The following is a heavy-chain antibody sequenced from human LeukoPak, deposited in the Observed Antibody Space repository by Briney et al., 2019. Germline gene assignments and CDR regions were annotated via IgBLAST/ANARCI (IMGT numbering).Heavy chain of an antibody. CDR3: ARDGIAAADY. V-gene: IGHV3-21*01. CDR2: ISSSSSYI. D-gene: IGHD6-13*01. CDR1: GFTFSSYG. J-gene: IGHJ4*02. Sequence: GSLRLSCAASGFTFSSYGMNWVRQAPGKGLEWVSSISSSSSYIYYADSVKGRFTISRDNAKNSLYLQMNSLRAEDTAVYYCARDGIAAADYWGQGTLVTVSS.